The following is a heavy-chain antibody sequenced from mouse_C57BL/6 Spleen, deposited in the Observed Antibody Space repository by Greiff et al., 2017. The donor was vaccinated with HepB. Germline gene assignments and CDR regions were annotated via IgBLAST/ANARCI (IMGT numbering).Heavy chain of an antibody. V-gene: IGHV1-50*01. D-gene: IGHD4-1*01. J-gene: IGHJ1*03. CDR1: GNTFTSDW. CDR2: IDPSASYT. Sequence: QVQLQQPGAELVKPGASVKLCCKASGNTFTSDWMQGVKQRPGQGLEWIGEIDPSASYTNYNQKFKGKATLTVDTSSSTAYMQLSSLTSEESAVYYSARRPGTRYFDVWGTGTPVTVSS. CDR3: ARRPGTRYFDV.